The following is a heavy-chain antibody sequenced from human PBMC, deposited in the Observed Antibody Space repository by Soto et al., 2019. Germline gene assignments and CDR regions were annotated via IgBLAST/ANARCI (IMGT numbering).Heavy chain of an antibody. Sequence: ASVKASCKASGYTFTSYAMHWVRQAPGQRLEWMGWINAGNGNTKYSQKFQGRVTITRDTSASTAYMELSSLRSEDTAVYYCASSDGDTDPFDYWGQGTLVTVSS. CDR2: INAGNGNT. J-gene: IGHJ4*02. CDR1: GYTFTSYA. D-gene: IGHD2-21*02. V-gene: IGHV1-3*01. CDR3: ASSDGDTDPFDY.